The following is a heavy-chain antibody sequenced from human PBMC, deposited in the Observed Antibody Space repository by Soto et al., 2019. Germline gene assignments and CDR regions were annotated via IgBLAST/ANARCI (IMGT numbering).Heavy chain of an antibody. CDR2: IYYSGST. D-gene: IGHD6-13*01. CDR1: GGSISSGGYY. J-gene: IGHJ6*02. Sequence: PSETLSLTCTVSGGSISSGGYYWSWIRQHPGKGLEWIGYIYYSGSTYYNPSLKSRVTISVDTSKNQFSLKLSSVTAADTAVYYCARTPMDIAAAGRDYYYYGMGVWGQGTTVTVSS. V-gene: IGHV4-31*03. CDR3: ARTPMDIAAAGRDYYYYGMGV.